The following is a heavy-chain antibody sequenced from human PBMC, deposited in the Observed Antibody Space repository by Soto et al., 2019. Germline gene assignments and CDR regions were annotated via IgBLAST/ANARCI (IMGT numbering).Heavy chain of an antibody. J-gene: IGHJ6*02. V-gene: IGHV6-1*01. Sequence: SQTLSLTCAISGDSVSSNTAAWNWIRQSPSRGLEWLGRTYYRSKWNFDYALFVKSRIIINPDTSKNQFSLQLNSVTPEGTAVYYCVRQHRTSSDYYGLDVWGQGTTVTVSS. CDR1: GDSVSSNTAA. D-gene: IGHD6-6*01. CDR2: TYYRSKWNF. CDR3: VRQHRTSSDYYGLDV.